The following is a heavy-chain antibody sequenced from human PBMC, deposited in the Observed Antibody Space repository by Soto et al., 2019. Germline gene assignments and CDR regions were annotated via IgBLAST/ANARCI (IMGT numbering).Heavy chain of an antibody. CDR3: ARGWNYYDSSGHHAAFEI. D-gene: IGHD3-22*01. V-gene: IGHV4-4*02. Sequence: QVQLQESGPGLVKPSGTLSLTCGVAGGSISSSLWWHWVRQPPGKGLEWIGEIYHSGITNYSPSLQGRVTISLDGPKNQFSLRLPSVTAADTAVYYYARGWNYYDSSGHHAAFEIWGQGKNVSVSS. CDR1: GGSISSSLW. J-gene: IGHJ3*02. CDR2: IYHSGIT.